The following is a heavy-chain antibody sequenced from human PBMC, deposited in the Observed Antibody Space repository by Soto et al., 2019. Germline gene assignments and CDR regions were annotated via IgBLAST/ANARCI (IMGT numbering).Heavy chain of an antibody. Sequence: QLHLQESGSGLVRPSQTLSLTCVVSGGSISSGGYSWNWIRQPPGKGLEWIGYIYHSGSTLYNPSLKSRVTMSVDKSENQFSLKLTSVTAADTAVYYCARDQLEGNWFDPWGQGTLVTVSS. CDR3: ARDQLEGNWFDP. D-gene: IGHD1-1*01. CDR1: GGSISSGGYS. V-gene: IGHV4-30-2*01. CDR2: IYHSGST. J-gene: IGHJ5*02.